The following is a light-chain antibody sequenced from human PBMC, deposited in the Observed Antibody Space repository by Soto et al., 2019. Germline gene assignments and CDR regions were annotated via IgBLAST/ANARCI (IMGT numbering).Light chain of an antibody. CDR3: SAYTSSNTNV. Sequence: QSALTQPASVSGSPGQSITISCTGTSSDVGDYNYVSWYQQHPGKAPKLMIYEVSNRPSGVSNRFSGSKSGNTASLTISGLQAEDEAHYYCSAYTSSNTNVFGTGTKLTAL. V-gene: IGLV2-14*01. J-gene: IGLJ1*01. CDR1: SSDVGDYNY. CDR2: EVS.